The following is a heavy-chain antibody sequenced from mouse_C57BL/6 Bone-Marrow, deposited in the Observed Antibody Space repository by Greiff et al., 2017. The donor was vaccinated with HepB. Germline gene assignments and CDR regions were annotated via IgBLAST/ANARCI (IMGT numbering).Heavy chain of an antibody. Sequence: QVQLQQSGAELARPGASVKLSCKASGYTFTSYGISWVKQRTGQGLEWIGEIYPRSGNTYYNEKLKGKATLTADKSSSTAYMELRSLTSEDSAVYFCARYGLRYPYYFDYWGQGTTLTVSS. CDR1: GYTFTSYG. D-gene: IGHD1-1*01. J-gene: IGHJ2*01. V-gene: IGHV1-81*01. CDR3: ARYGLRYPYYFDY. CDR2: IYPRSGNT.